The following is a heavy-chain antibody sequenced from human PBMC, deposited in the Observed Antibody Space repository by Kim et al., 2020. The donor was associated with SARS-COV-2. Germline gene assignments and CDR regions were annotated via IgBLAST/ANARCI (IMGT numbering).Heavy chain of an antibody. V-gene: IGHV4-39*02. CDR1: GDSISSTNSC. CDR3: ARRRHQKPFDY. CDR2: IYYTGSA. Sequence: SETLSLTCTVSGDSISSTNSCWGWIRQPPGKGLDWIGSIYYTGSAYYNLSLKSRVTISVDTSKTHFSLKLASVTAADTAVYYCARRRHQKPFDYWGQGILVTVSS. J-gene: IGHJ4*02.